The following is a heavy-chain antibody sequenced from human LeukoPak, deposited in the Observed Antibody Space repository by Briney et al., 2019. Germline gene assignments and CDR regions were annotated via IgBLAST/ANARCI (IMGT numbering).Heavy chain of an antibody. Sequence: ASVKVSCKASGYTFIIYDINWVRQATGQGLEWMGWMNPNSGNTGYAQKFQGRVTITRNTSISTAYMELSSLRSEDTAVYYCARAYDSSGYTFDYWGQGTLVTVSS. CDR3: ARAYDSSGYTFDY. J-gene: IGHJ4*02. CDR1: GYTFIIYD. D-gene: IGHD3-22*01. V-gene: IGHV1-8*03. CDR2: MNPNSGNT.